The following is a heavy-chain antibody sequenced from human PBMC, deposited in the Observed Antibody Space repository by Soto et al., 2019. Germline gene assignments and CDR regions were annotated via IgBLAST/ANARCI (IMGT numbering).Heavy chain of an antibody. J-gene: IGHJ2*01. CDR1: GFIFSNFW. CDR3: ARDQWITTDWYFDL. V-gene: IGHV3-7*01. CDR2: IKHDGSEK. D-gene: IGHD3-22*01. Sequence: GGSLRLSCAAPGFIFSNFWMTWVRQAPGKGLEWVANIKHDGSEKYYVDSVKGRFTISRDNAKNSLYLQMNSLRDEDTAVYYCARDQWITTDWYFDLWGRGTLVTVSS.